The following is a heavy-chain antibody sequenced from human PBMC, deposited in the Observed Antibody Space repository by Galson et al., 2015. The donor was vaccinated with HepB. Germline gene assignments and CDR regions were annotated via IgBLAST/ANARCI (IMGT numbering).Heavy chain of an antibody. CDR3: ARVTCSGGSCYYAFDI. J-gene: IGHJ3*02. Sequence: ETLSLTCAVSGGPISSSNWWSWVRQPPGKGLEWIGEIYHSGSTNYNPSLKSRVTISVDKSKNQSSLKLSSVTAADTAVYYCARVTCSGGSCYYAFDIWGQGTMVTVSS. CDR2: IYHSGST. D-gene: IGHD2-15*01. CDR1: GGPISSSNW. V-gene: IGHV4-4*02.